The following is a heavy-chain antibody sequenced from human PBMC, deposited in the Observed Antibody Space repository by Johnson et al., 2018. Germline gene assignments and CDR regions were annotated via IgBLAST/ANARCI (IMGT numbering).Heavy chain of an antibody. CDR2: IYYSGST. CDR3: AGWRSGLYSVLDHYYYMDV. D-gene: IGHD1-26*01. Sequence: QVQLQESGPGLVKPSETLSLTCTVSGGSISSYYWSWIRQPPGKGLEWIGYIYYSGSTDYNPSLKSRVTISVDTSKRHFSLMLSSVTAADTAGYYCAGWRSGLYSVLDHYYYMDVWGKGTTVTVSS. V-gene: IGHV4-59*01. CDR1: GGSISSYY. J-gene: IGHJ6*03.